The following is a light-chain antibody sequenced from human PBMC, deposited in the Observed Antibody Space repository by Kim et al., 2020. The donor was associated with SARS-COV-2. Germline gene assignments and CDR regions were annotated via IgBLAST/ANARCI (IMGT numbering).Light chain of an antibody. CDR1: QNVGGS. CDR3: EQYHYWPPV. J-gene: IGKJ5*01. Sequence: EIMMTQSPATLSVSPGERATLSCRASQNVGGSLAWYQQKPGQAPRLLIYAASTRATGIPGRFSGSGSGTEFTLTISSLQSEDFAVYYCEQYHYWPPVFGQGTRLEIK. CDR2: AAS. V-gene: IGKV3-15*01.